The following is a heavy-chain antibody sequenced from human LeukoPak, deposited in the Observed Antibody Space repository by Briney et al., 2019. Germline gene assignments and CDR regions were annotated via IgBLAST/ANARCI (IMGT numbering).Heavy chain of an antibody. CDR3: ARDRGYSSFDY. Sequence: SETLSLTCAVYGGSFSGYYWSWIRQPPGKGLEWIGEINHSGSTNYNPSLKSRVTISVDTSKNQFSLKLSSVTAADTAVYYCARDRGYSSFDYWGQGTLVTVSS. J-gene: IGHJ4*02. V-gene: IGHV4-34*01. CDR2: INHSGST. CDR1: GGSFSGYY. D-gene: IGHD6-19*01.